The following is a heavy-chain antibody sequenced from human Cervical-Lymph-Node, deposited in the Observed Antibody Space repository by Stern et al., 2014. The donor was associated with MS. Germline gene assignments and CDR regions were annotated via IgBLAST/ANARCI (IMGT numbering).Heavy chain of an antibody. D-gene: IGHD4-17*01. Sequence: QVQLQQWGAGLLKPSETLSLTCAVYGGSFSGYYWSWIRQPPGKGLEWFGESNHRGSTNYNPSLKSRVTISVDTSKNQFSLKLSSVTAADTAVYYCARVHDYGDYEGINFDYWGQGTLVTVSS. CDR3: ARVHDYGDYEGINFDY. J-gene: IGHJ4*02. CDR1: GGSFSGYY. V-gene: IGHV4-34*01. CDR2: SNHRGST.